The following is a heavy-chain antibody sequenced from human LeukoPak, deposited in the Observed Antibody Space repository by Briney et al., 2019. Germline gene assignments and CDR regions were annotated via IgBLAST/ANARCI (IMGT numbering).Heavy chain of an antibody. CDR2: ISSNGGST. CDR3: ARATVTTDSDAFDI. D-gene: IGHD4-17*01. CDR1: GFTFSSYA. Sequence: GGSLRLSXAASGFTFSSYAMHWVRQAPGKGLEYVSAISSNGGSTYYVNSVKGRFTISRDNSKNTLYLQMGSLRAEDMAVYYCARATVTTDSDAFDIWGQGTMVTVSS. V-gene: IGHV3-64*01. J-gene: IGHJ3*02.